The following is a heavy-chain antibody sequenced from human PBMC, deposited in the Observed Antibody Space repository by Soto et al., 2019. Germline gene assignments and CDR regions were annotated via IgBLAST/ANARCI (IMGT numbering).Heavy chain of an antibody. V-gene: IGHV4-59*08. CDR1: GGSISSYY. Sequence: SETLSLTCTVSGGSISSYYWSWIRQPPGKGLEWIGYIYYSGSTNYNPSLKSRVTISVDTSKNQFSLKLSSVTAADTAVYYCVVRVVAAALGIGFDYWGQGTLVTVSS. CDR3: VVRVVAAALGIGFDY. J-gene: IGHJ4*02. CDR2: IYYSGST. D-gene: IGHD2-15*01.